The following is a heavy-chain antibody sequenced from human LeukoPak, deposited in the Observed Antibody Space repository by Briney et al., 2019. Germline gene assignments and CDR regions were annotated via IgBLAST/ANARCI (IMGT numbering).Heavy chain of an antibody. J-gene: IGHJ5*02. CDR1: GFTFSSYA. CDR3: LPSTIFGGVLEWFDP. Sequence: PGRSLRLSCAASGFTFSSYAMHWVRQAPGKGLEWVAVISYDGSNKYYVDSVKGRFTISRDNSKNTLYLQMNSLRAEDTAVYYCLPSTIFGGVLEWFDPWGQGTLVTVSS. D-gene: IGHD3-3*01. CDR2: ISYDGSNK. V-gene: IGHV3-30*01.